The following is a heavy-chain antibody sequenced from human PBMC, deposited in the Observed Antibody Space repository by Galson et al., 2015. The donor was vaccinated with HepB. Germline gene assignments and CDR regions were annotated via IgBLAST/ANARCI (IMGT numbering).Heavy chain of an antibody. V-gene: IGHV3-30-3*01. CDR2: ISYDGSNK. CDR3: AREGPYSNYAGPFHY. D-gene: IGHD4-11*01. J-gene: IGHJ4*02. Sequence: SLRLSCAASGFTFSSYAMHWVRQAPGKGLEWVAVISYDGSNKYYADSVKGRFTISRDNSKNTLYLQMNSLRAEDTAVYYCAREGPYSNYAGPFHYWGQGTLVTVSS. CDR1: GFTFSSYA.